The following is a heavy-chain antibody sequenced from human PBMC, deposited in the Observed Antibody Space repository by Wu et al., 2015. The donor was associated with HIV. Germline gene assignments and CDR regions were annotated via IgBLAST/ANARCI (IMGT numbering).Heavy chain of an antibody. V-gene: IGHV1-18*01. J-gene: IGHJ4*02. CDR2: ISIYNGDI. CDR1: GFSFSSYG. Sequence: QVQLVQSGAEVKKPGASVKVSCKASGFSFSSYGFSWVRQAPGQGLEWMAWISIYNGDIKYGHNFQGRVTMTPDPSTSTIYMELGSLTSDDTAVYYCARDQDNYPQGGXYWGQGTLVIVSS. CDR3: ARDQDNYPQGGXY. D-gene: IGHD5-24*01.